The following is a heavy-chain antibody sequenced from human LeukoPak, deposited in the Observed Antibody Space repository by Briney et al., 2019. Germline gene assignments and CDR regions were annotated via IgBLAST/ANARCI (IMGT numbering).Heavy chain of an antibody. CDR1: GFTFSSYG. J-gene: IGHJ4*02. CDR2: ISGDGSST. D-gene: IGHD3-10*01. Sequence: GGSLRLSCAASGFTFSSYGMTWVRQAPGKGLEWVSGISGDGSSTDYADSVNGRFTISRDNSKNTLYLQMNSLRAEDTAVYYCVKDYLGGAIADWGQGTLVTVSS. V-gene: IGHV3-23*01. CDR3: VKDYLGGAIAD.